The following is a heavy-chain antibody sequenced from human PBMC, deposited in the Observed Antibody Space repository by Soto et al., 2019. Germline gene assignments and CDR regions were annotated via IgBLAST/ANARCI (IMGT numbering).Heavy chain of an antibody. V-gene: IGHV1-2*02. Sequence: ASVKVSCKASGYTFTAYYMHWVRQAPGQGLEWMGWINPNSGGTNYAQKFQGRVTMTRDTSISTAYMELSRLRSDDTAVYYCARSVAAVAGEVYWGQGTLVTVSS. D-gene: IGHD6-19*01. J-gene: IGHJ4*02. CDR2: INPNSGGT. CDR1: GYTFTAYY. CDR3: ARSVAAVAGEVY.